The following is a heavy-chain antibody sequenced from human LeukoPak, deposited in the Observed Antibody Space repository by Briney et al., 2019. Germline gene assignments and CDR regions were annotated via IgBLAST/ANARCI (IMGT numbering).Heavy chain of an antibody. J-gene: IGHJ6*03. V-gene: IGHV3-66*01. CDR2: IYSGGST. Sequence: GGSLRLSCAASGFTVSSNYMSWVRQAPGKGLEWVSVIYSGGSTYYADSVKGRFTISRDNAKNSLYLQMNSLRAEDTAVYYCARTPYSSSSWDYYYMDVWGKGATVTVSS. CDR1: GFTVSSNY. CDR3: ARTPYSSSSWDYYYMDV. D-gene: IGHD6-6*01.